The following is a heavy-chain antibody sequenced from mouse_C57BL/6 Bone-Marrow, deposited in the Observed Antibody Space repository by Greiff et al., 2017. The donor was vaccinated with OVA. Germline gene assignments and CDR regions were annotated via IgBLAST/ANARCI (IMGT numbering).Heavy chain of an antibody. CDR3: ARGRGVWLRRPFAY. D-gene: IGHD2-2*01. Sequence: VQLQQSGAELVRPGTSVKLSCKASGYTFTSYWMHWVKQRPGQGLEWIGVIDPSDSYTNYNQKFKGKATLTVDTSSSTAYMQLSSLTSEDSAVYYCARGRGVWLRRPFAYWGQGTLVTVSA. J-gene: IGHJ3*01. CDR2: IDPSDSYT. V-gene: IGHV1-59*01. CDR1: GYTFTSYW.